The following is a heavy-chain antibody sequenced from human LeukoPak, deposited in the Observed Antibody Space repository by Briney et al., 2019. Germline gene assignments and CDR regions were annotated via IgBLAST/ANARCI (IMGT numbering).Heavy chain of an antibody. D-gene: IGHD1-26*01. J-gene: IGHJ4*02. Sequence: GGSLRLSCAASGFTFSSYGMSWVRQAPGKGLEWVSYISSSGSTIYYADSVKGRFTISRDNAKNSLYLQMNSLRAEDTAVYYCARRRDSGSLQHFDYWGQGTLVTVSS. V-gene: IGHV3-48*04. CDR1: GFTFSSYG. CDR3: ARRRDSGSLQHFDY. CDR2: ISSSGSTI.